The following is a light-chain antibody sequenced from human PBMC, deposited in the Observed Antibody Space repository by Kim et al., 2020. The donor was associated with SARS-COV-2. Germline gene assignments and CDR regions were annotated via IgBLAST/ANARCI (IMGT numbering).Light chain of an antibody. CDR1: QSIGSS. CDR2: YAS. Sequence: SVTPREKVTITCRASQSIGSSLHWYQQKPDQSPKLLIKYASQPISGVPSRFSGSGSGTDFTLTINTLEAEDVAAYYCQQSSSLPYTFGQGTKLEI. J-gene: IGKJ2*01. V-gene: IGKV6D-21*02. CDR3: QQSSSLPYT.